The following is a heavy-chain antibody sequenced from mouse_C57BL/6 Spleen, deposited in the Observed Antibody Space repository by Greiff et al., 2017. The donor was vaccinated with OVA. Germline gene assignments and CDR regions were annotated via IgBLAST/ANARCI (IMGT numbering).Heavy chain of an antibody. D-gene: IGHD1-1*01. CDR1: GYTFTSYW. V-gene: IGHV1-69*01. J-gene: IGHJ1*03. CDR2: IDPYDSYT. CDR3: ARCHYYGSSWYFDV. Sequence: QVQLQQPGAELVMPGASVKLSCKASGYTFTSYWMHWVKQRPGQGLEWIGEIDPYDSYTNYNQKFKGKSTLTVDKSSSTAYMQLSSLTSEDSAVYYCARCHYYGSSWYFDVWGTGTTVTVSS.